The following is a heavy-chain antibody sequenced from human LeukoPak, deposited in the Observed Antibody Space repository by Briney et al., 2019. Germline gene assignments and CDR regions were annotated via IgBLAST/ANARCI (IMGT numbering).Heavy chain of an antibody. CDR1: GGSFSGYY. V-gene: IGHV4-34*01. Sequence: SETLSLTCAVYGGSFSGYYWSWIRQPPGKGLERIGEINHSGSTNYNPSLKSRVTISVDTSKNQFSLKLSSVTAADTAVYYCARGGRATPFDYWGQGTLVTVSS. J-gene: IGHJ4*02. CDR2: INHSGST. D-gene: IGHD1-26*01. CDR3: ARGGRATPFDY.